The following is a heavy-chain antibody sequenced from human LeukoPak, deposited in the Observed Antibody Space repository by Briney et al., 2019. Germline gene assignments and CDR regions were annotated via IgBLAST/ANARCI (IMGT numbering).Heavy chain of an antibody. V-gene: IGHV4-4*07. CDR1: GYSISSGSY. D-gene: IGHD3-22*01. CDR3: ASGSNSYYYDSSPAYAFDI. Sequence: SETLSLTCTVSGYSISSGSYWGWIRQPAGKGLEWIGRIYTSGSTNYNPSLKSRVTMSVDTSKNQFSLKLSSVTAADTAVYYCASGSNSYYYDSSPAYAFDIWGQGTMVTVSS. CDR2: IYTSGST. J-gene: IGHJ3*02.